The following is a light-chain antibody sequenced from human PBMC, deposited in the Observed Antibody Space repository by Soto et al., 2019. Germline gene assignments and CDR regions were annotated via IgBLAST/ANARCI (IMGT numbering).Light chain of an antibody. J-gene: IGKJ2*01. V-gene: IGKV1-5*01. CDR3: QQYDSYPYT. CDR2: GAS. Sequence: DIQMTQSPSTLSASVGDRVTITCRASRNIYNLLAWYQQKPGKAPDLLSYGASNLQSGVPSRFSGSGSGTEFTLTISSLQPDDFATYYCQQYDSYPYTFGQGTKLEIK. CDR1: RNIYNL.